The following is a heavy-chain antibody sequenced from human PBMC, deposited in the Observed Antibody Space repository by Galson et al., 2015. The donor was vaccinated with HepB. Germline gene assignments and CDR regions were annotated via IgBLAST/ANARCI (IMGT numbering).Heavy chain of an antibody. V-gene: IGHV4-30-4*08. CDR1: GGSISSGDYY. J-gene: IGHJ6*03. Sequence: TLSLTCTVSGGSISSGDYYWGWIRQPPGEGLEWLGYMYYSGGTFYHPSLKSRVTISVDTSKNQFSLRLTSVTAADTAVYYCARGADSSSGDYYMDVWGKGTTVTVSS. CDR3: ARGADSSSGDYYMDV. CDR2: MYYSGGT. D-gene: IGHD6-6*01.